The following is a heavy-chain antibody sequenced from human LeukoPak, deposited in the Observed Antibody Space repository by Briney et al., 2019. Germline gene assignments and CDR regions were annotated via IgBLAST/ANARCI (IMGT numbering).Heavy chain of an antibody. V-gene: IGHV3-23*01. J-gene: IGHJ4*02. D-gene: IGHD6-13*01. CDR2: ISGSGDST. CDR3: AKDHGAASGDFDY. CDR1: GFTFTSYV. Sequence: PGGSVRLSCAASGFTFTSYVMSWVRQAPGKGLEWVSTISGSGDSTYYADSVKGRFTISRDNSKNTVYLQMNSLTAEDTAVYYCAKDHGAASGDFDYWGQGTLVTVSS.